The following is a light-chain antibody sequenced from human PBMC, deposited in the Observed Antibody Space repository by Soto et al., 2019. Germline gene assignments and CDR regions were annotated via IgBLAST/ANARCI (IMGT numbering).Light chain of an antibody. Sequence: DIVMTQSPDSLAVSLGERATINCKSSQSVLYSSNNKNCLAWYQQKPGQPPKLLIYWSSTRESGVPDRFSGSGSGTDFTLTISSLQAEDVAVYYCQQYCSTPWTFGLGSKVEIK. J-gene: IGKJ1*01. V-gene: IGKV4-1*01. CDR3: QQYCSTPWT. CDR2: WSS. CDR1: QSVLYSSNNKNC.